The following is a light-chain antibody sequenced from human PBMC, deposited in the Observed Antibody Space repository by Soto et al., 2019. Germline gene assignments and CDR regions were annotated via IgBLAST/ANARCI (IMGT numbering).Light chain of an antibody. CDR3: CSYAGSYTLV. CDR1: RSDVGGYNY. CDR2: DVS. Sequence: QSALTQPRSVSGSPGQSVTISCTGTRSDVGGYNYVSWYQQHPGKAPKLMIYDVSKRPSGVPDRFSGSKSGNMASLTISGLQAEDEADYYCCSYAGSYTLVFGGGTKLTVL. J-gene: IGLJ2*01. V-gene: IGLV2-11*01.